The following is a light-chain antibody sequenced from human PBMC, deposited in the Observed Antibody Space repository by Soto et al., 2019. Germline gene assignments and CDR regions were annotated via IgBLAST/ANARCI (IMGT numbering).Light chain of an antibody. CDR3: QQYNNSPWT. Sequence: DIQMTQSPSTLSASVGDRVTITCRASQSFSDWLAWYQKKPGKSPKLLIYGASNLESVVPSRFRGSGSGTEFTLTINSLQPDDFATYYCQQYNNSPWTFGHGTKVVIK. V-gene: IGKV1-5*01. J-gene: IGKJ1*01. CDR2: GAS. CDR1: QSFSDW.